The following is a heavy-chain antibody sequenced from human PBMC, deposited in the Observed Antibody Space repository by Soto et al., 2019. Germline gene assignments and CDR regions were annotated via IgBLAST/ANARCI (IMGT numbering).Heavy chain of an antibody. D-gene: IGHD2-15*01. CDR1: AFTFSRCW. CDR2: IKQDGSEK. CDR3: ARDLNNIVVGLEVAFDI. V-gene: IGHV3-7*01. J-gene: IGHJ3*02. Sequence: GGSLRLSCAASAFTFSRCWMSWVRQAPWKGLEWVANIKQDGSEKYYVDSVKGRFTISRDNAKNSLYLQMNSLRAEDTAVYYCARDLNNIVVGLEVAFDIWGQGTMVTGSS.